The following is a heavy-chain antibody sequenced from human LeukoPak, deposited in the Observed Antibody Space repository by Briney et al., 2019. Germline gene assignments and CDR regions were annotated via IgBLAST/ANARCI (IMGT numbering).Heavy chain of an antibody. Sequence: SETLSLTCTVSGGSISSYYWSWIRQPAGKGLEWIGRIYTSGSTNYNPSLKSRVTMSVDTSKSQLSLKLSSVTAADTAVYYCAKDLQQLVFFDAFDIWGQGTMVTVSS. CDR2: IYTSGST. CDR1: GGSISSYY. V-gene: IGHV4-4*07. J-gene: IGHJ3*02. D-gene: IGHD6-13*01. CDR3: AKDLQQLVFFDAFDI.